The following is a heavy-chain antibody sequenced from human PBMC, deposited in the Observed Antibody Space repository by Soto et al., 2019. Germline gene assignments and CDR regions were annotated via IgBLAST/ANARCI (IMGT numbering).Heavy chain of an antibody. Sequence: EVQLVESGGGLVQPGGSLRLSCAASGVTVSSNYMSWVRQAPGKGLEWVSVIYSGGSTHYADSVKGRFTISRDNSKNTLYLQMNSLRAEDTAVYYCARHGYNYGGGYFDYWGQGTLVTVSS. CDR3: ARHGYNYGGGYFDY. CDR2: IYSGGST. V-gene: IGHV3-66*04. J-gene: IGHJ4*02. D-gene: IGHD5-18*01. CDR1: GVTVSSNY.